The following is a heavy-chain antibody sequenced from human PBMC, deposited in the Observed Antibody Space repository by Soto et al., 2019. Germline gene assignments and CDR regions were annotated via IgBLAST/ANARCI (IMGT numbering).Heavy chain of an antibody. CDR3: ARDIVVVLAATDYYYGMDV. Sequence: KVSCKASGYTFTGYYMHWVRQAPGQGLEWMGWINPNSGGTNYAQKFQGRVTMTRDTSISTAYMELSRLRSDDTAVYYCARDIVVVLAATDYYYGMDVWGRGTTVTVSS. CDR1: GYTFTGYY. CDR2: INPNSGGT. D-gene: IGHD2-15*01. V-gene: IGHV1-2*02. J-gene: IGHJ6*02.